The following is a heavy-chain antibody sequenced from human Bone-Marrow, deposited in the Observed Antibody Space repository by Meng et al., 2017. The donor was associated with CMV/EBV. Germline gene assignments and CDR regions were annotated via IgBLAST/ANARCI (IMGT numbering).Heavy chain of an antibody. CDR3: ARVITGTTLGPPFIDY. J-gene: IGHJ4*02. CDR1: GDSVSSNSAA. D-gene: IGHD1-7*01. V-gene: IGHV6-1*01. CDR2: TYYRSKWYN. Sequence: SCAISGDSVSSNSAAWNWIRQSPSRGLEWLGRTYYRSKWYNDYAVSVKSRITINPDTSKNQFSLQLNSVTPEDTAVYYCARVITGTTLGPPFIDYWGQGTLVTVSS.